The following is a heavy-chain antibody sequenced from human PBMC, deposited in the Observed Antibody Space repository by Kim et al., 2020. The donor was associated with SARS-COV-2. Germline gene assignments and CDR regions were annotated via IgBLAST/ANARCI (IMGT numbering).Heavy chain of an antibody. CDR2: IYHSGST. CDR1: GYSISSGYY. Sequence: SETLSLTCTVSGYSISSGYYWGWIRQPPGKGLEWIGSIYHSGSTYYNPSLKSRVTISVDTSKNQFSLKLSSVTAADTAVYYCARGPDYYDSSGYYYYYYG. D-gene: IGHD3-22*01. J-gene: IGHJ6*01. CDR3: ARGPDYYDSSGYYYYYYG. V-gene: IGHV4-38-2*02.